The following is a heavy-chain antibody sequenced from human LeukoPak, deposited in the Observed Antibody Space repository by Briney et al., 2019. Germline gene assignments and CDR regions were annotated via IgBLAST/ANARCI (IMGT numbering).Heavy chain of an antibody. D-gene: IGHD6-19*01. V-gene: IGHV1-8*01. CDR2: MNPNSGNT. CDR3: ARDDSSGWYVAY. J-gene: IGHJ4*02. CDR1: GYTFTSYD. Sequence: ASVKVSCKASGYTFTSYDINWVRQATGQGLEWMGWMNPNSGNTGYAQKFQGRVTMTRNTSISTAYMELSSLRSEDTAVYYCARDDSSGWYVAYWGQGTLVTVSS.